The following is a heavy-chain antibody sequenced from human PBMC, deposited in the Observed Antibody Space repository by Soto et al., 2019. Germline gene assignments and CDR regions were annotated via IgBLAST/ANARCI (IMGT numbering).Heavy chain of an antibody. CDR2: IYYSGST. CDR1: GGSISSYY. CDR3: ARRAAAGKAPYYYMDV. J-gene: IGHJ6*03. D-gene: IGHD6-13*01. Sequence: TSETLSLTCTVSGGSISSYYWSWIRQPPGKGLEWIGYIYYSGSTNYNPSLKSRVTISVDTSKNQFSLKLSSVTAADTALYYCARRAAAGKAPYYYMDVWGKGTTVTVSS. V-gene: IGHV4-59*08.